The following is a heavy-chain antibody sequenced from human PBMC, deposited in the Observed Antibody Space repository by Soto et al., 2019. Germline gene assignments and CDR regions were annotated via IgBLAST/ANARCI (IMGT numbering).Heavy chain of an antibody. CDR2: ISAYNGNT. CDR1: GYTFTSYG. Sequence: AASVKVSCKASGYTFTSYGISWVRQAPGQGLEWMGWISAYNGNTNYAQKLQGRVTMTTDTSTSTAYMELRSLRSDDTAVYYCARDWGSSWSNPYYGMDVWGQGTTVTVSS. D-gene: IGHD6-13*01. V-gene: IGHV1-18*04. CDR3: ARDWGSSWSNPYYGMDV. J-gene: IGHJ6*02.